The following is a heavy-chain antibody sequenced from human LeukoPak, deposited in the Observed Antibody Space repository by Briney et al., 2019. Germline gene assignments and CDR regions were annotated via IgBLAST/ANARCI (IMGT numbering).Heavy chain of an antibody. CDR2: ISAYNGNT. CDR3: ARQSGSKDSWGYYYYYMDV. CDR1: GYTFTSYG. J-gene: IGHJ6*03. Sequence: GASVKVSCKXSGYTFTSYGISWVRQAPGQGLEWMGWISAYNGNTNYAQKLQGRVTMTTDTSTSTAYMELRSLRSDDTAVYYCARQSGSKDSWGYYYYYMDVWGKGTTVTVSS. V-gene: IGHV1-18*01. D-gene: IGHD3-10*01.